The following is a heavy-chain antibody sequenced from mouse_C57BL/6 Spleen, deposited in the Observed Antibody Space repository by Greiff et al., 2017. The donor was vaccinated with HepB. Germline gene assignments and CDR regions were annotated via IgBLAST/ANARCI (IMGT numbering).Heavy chain of an antibody. V-gene: IGHV1-82*01. CDR3: ARSGYGYDGWFAY. CDR2: IYPGDGDT. J-gene: IGHJ3*01. Sequence: VQLQQSGPELVKPGASVKISCKASGYAFSSSWMNWVKQRPGKGLEWIGRIYPGDGDTNYNGKFKGKATLTADKSSSTAYMQLSSLTSEDSAVYFCARSGYGYDGWFAYWGQGTLVTVSA. D-gene: IGHD2-2*01. CDR1: GYAFSSSW.